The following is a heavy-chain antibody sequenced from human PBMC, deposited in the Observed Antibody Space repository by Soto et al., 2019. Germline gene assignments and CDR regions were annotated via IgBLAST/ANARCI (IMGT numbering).Heavy chain of an antibody. CDR3: ASGYCSSPSCYVGDAFDI. CDR2: SIPIFGTA. Sequence: QVQLVQYGAEVKKPGSSVKVSCKASGGTFSSYAISWVRQAPGQGLEWMGGSIPIFGTANYAQKFQGRVTITSDESTSTAYMELSSLRSEDTAVYYGASGYCSSPSCYVGDAFDIWGQGTMVTVSS. V-gene: IGHV1-69*01. D-gene: IGHD2-2*03. CDR1: GGTFSSYA. J-gene: IGHJ3*02.